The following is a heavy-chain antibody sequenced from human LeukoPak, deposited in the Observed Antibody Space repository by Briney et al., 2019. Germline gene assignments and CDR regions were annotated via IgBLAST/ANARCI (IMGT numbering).Heavy chain of an antibody. V-gene: IGHV3-20*04. CDR3: ARDRIAAAGTNVY. CDR1: GINFDDYD. CDR2: MNWNGGST. J-gene: IGHJ4*02. Sequence: GGSLRLSCAASGINFDDYDMNWVRQAPGKGLEWVCGMNWNGGSTGYADSVKGRFTISRDNAKNSLYLQMNSLRAEDTAVYYCARDRIAAAGTNVYWGQGTLVTVSS. D-gene: IGHD6-13*01.